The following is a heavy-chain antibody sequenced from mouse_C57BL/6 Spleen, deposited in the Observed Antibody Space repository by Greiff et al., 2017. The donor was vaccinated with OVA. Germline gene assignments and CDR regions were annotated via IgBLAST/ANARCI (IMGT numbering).Heavy chain of an antibody. CDR3: ARGGDYVRFAY. CDR1: GFTFSDYG. V-gene: IGHV5-17*01. J-gene: IGHJ3*01. CDR2: ISSGSSTI. Sequence: EVKLVESGGGLVKPGGSLKLSCAASGFTFSDYGIHWVRPAPEQGLEWVAYISSGSSTISYADTVKGRFTISRDNAKNTLFLQMSSLRSEDTAMYYCARGGDYVRFAYWGQGTLVTVSA. D-gene: IGHD2-4*01.